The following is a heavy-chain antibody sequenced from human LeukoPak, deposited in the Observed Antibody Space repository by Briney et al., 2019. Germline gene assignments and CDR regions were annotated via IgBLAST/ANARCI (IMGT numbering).Heavy chain of an antibody. CDR2: IYYSGST. Sequence: SQTLSLTCTVSGDSISSGGYYWSWIRQHPGKGLEWIGYIYYSGSTYYNPSLKSRVTISVDTSKNQFSLKLSSVTAADTAVYYCARAVRIVKPTAKNWFDPWGQGTLVTVSS. V-gene: IGHV4-31*03. J-gene: IGHJ5*02. CDR1: GDSISSGGYY. CDR3: ARAVRIVKPTAKNWFDP. D-gene: IGHD2-15*01.